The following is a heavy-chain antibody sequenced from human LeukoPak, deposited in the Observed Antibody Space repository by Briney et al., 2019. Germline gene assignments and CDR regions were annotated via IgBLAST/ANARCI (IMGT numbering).Heavy chain of an antibody. CDR2: ISAYNGNT. D-gene: IGHD3-10*01. CDR1: GYTFTSYG. V-gene: IGHV1-18*01. CDR3: ARFYGSGSYYNPYYYYYYMDV. Sequence: ASVKVSCKASGYTFTSYGISWVRQAPGQGLEWMGWISAYNGNTNYAQKLQGRVTMTTDTSTSTAYMELRSLRSDDTAVYYCARFYGSGSYYNPYYYYYYMDVWGKGTTVTISS. J-gene: IGHJ6*03.